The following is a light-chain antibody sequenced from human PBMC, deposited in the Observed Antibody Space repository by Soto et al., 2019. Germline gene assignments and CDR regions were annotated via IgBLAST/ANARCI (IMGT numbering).Light chain of an antibody. CDR1: QSVSSY. CDR2: DAS. V-gene: IGKV3-11*01. Sequence: EIVLTQSPATLSLSPGERATLSCRASQSVSSYLAWYQQKPGQAPRLLIYDASDMATGIPARFSGSGSGTDYNLTISSLEPEDFAVYYCQQRSNWLTWTFGQGTKVEIK. J-gene: IGKJ1*01. CDR3: QQRSNWLTWT.